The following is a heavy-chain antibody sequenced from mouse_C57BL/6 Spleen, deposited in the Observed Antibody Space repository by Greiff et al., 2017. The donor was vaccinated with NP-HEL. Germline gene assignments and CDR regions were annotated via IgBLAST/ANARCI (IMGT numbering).Heavy chain of an antibody. D-gene: IGHD1-1*01. Sequence: QVQLQQSGAELVRPGASVTLSCKASGYTFTDYEMHWVKQTPVHGLEWIGAIDPETGGTAYNQKFKGKAILTADKSSSTAYMELRSLTSEDSAVYYCTRDDYGSSYWLAYWGQGTLVTVSA. V-gene: IGHV1-15*01. CDR1: GYTFTDYE. J-gene: IGHJ3*01. CDR2: IDPETGGT. CDR3: TRDDYGSSYWLAY.